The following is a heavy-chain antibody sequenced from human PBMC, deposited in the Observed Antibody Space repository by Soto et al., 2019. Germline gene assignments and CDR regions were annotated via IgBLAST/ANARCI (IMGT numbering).Heavy chain of an antibody. V-gene: IGHV3-7*01. CDR2: IKEDGSEQ. J-gene: IGHJ5*02. CDR3: ATAHRAESGLP. Sequence: EVQLVESGGGLVQPGGSLRLSCAASGFRFSNYWMSWVRQAPGKGLEWVANIKEDGSEQYYVDSVKGRFTLSRDNAKKSLYLQMNRLRDEDTAWYYCATAHRAESGLPWGQGTLVIVSS. D-gene: IGHD3-10*01. CDR1: GFRFSNYW.